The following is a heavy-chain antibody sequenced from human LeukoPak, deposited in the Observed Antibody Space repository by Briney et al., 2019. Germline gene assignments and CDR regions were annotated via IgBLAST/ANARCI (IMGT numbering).Heavy chain of an antibody. V-gene: IGHV4-39*01. CDR1: GGSISSSSYY. CDR3: AKSDGYGLIDY. CDR2: IYYSGST. D-gene: IGHD5-24*01. J-gene: IGHJ4*02. Sequence: PSETLSLTCIVSGGSISSSSYYWGWIRQPPGKGLEWIGTIYYSGSTSYYPSLKSRVTISVDSSKNQFSLRLSSVTTADTAVYYCAKSDGYGLIDYWGQGTLVTVSS.